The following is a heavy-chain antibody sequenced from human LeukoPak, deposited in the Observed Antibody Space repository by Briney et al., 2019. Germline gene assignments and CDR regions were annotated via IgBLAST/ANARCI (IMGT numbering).Heavy chain of an antibody. V-gene: IGHV4-38-2*02. CDR2: IYHSGGT. D-gene: IGHD2/OR15-2a*01. CDR1: GYSISSGYY. Sequence: PSETLSLTCAVSGYSISSGYYWGWIRQPPGKGLEWIGSIYHSGGTYYNPSLKSRVTISVDTSKNQFSLKLSSVTAADTAVYYCARDLLNAFDIWGQGTMVTVSS. J-gene: IGHJ3*02. CDR3: ARDLLNAFDI.